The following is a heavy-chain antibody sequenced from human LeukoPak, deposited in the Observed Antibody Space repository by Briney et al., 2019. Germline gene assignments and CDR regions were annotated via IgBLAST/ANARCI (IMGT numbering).Heavy chain of an antibody. V-gene: IGHV1-58*01. CDR1: GFTFTSSA. CDR3: AAAYDILTGYHRYYFDY. CDR2: IVVGSGNT. J-gene: IGHJ4*02. Sequence: GTSVKVSCKASGFTFTSSAVQWVRQARGQRLEWIGWIVVGSGNTNYVQKFQERVTITRDMSTSTAYMELSSLRSEDTAVYYCAAAYDILTGYHRYYFDYWGQGTLVTVSS. D-gene: IGHD3-9*01.